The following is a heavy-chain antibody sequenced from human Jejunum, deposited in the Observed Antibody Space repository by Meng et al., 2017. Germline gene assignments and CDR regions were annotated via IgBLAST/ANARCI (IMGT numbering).Heavy chain of an antibody. V-gene: IGHV3-30*04. D-gene: IGHD5-24*01. J-gene: IGHJ4*02. CDR1: GFTFTSYS. Sequence: GESLKISCAASGFTFTSYSMHWVRQAPGQGLDWLAVISSDGGLRYYADSVTGRFTISRDNSKNTLFLQMSSLGDEDTDLYYCARETLVATKGIEHWGQGTLVTVSS. CDR2: ISSDGGLR. CDR3: ARETLVATKGIEH.